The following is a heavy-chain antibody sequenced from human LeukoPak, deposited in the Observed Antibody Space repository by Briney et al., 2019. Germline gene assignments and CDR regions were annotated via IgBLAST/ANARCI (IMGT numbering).Heavy chain of an antibody. J-gene: IGHJ5*02. CDR3: ARDFRYSGSYHHWFDP. CDR2: TSGDEDST. V-gene: IGHV3-23*01. CDR1: GLTFKNFA. Sequence: GGSLRLSCAASGLTFKNFAMSWVRQAPGKGLEWLAVTSGDEDSTHYADSVRGHFVISTDNSKNTSFLHMNSLRAEDTAVYYCARDFRYSGSYHHWFDPWGQGTLVTVSS. D-gene: IGHD1-26*01.